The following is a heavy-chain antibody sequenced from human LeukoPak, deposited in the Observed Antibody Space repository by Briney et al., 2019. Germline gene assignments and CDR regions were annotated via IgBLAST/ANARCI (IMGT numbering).Heavy chain of an antibody. D-gene: IGHD2-15*01. J-gene: IGHJ4*02. CDR3: ARDWSGVYCTGGSCQSLDY. CDR1: GYTFTGYY. Sequence: ASVKVSCKASGYTFTGYYMHWVRQAPGQGLEWMGWINPNSGGTNYAQKFQGRVTMTRDTSISTAYMELSRLRSDDTAVYYCARDWSGVYCTGGSCQSLDYWGQGTLVTVSS. CDR2: INPNSGGT. V-gene: IGHV1-2*02.